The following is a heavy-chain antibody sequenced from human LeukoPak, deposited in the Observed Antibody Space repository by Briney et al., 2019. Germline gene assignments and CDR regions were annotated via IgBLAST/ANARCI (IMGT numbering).Heavy chain of an antibody. V-gene: IGHV3-30-3*01. Sequence: GGSLRLSCAASGFTLNNYAVYWVRQAPGKGLEWVAVISYDGSNKYYADSVKGRFTISRDNSKNTLYVQMNSLRTEDTAVYYCARGGIPYSSSWSHDYWGQGTLVTVSS. D-gene: IGHD6-13*01. CDR2: ISYDGSNK. CDR1: GFTLNNYA. CDR3: ARGGIPYSSSWSHDY. J-gene: IGHJ4*02.